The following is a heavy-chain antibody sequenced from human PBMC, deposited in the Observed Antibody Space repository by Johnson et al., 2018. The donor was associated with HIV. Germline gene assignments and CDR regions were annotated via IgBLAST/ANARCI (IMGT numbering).Heavy chain of an antibody. Sequence: QMHLVESGGGVVQPGRSLRLSCAASGFTFSSSVMHWVRQAPGKGLEWVAVILYDGSYKYYADSVKGRFSISRDNSKNTLHLQMNSLRAEDTAVYYCARDTSIAAARAFDIWGQGTMVTVSS. V-gene: IGHV3-30-3*01. CDR3: ARDTSIAAARAFDI. D-gene: IGHD6-6*01. J-gene: IGHJ3*02. CDR1: GFTFSSSV. CDR2: ILYDGSYK.